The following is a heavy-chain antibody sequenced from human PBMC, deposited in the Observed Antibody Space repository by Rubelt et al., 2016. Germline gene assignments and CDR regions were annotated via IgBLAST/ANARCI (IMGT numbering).Heavy chain of an antibody. V-gene: IGHV3-43*01. D-gene: IGHD2-21*02. Sequence: EVQLVESGGGLVQPGRSLRLSCTASGFTFGDYTMHWVRQAPGKGLEWVSLISWDGGSTYYADSVKGRFTISRDNSKNSLYLQMNSLRTEDTALYYCALSDCYSCLVFRLDYWGQGTLVTVSS. J-gene: IGHJ4*02. CDR1: GFTFGDYT. CDR2: ISWDGGST. CDR3: ALSDCYSCLVFRLDY.